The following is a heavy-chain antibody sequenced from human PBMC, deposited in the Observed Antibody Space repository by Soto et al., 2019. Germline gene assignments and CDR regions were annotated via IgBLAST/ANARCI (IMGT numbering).Heavy chain of an antibody. CDR2: IYWDDDK. V-gene: IGHV2-5*02. CDR1: GFSLITSGVG. D-gene: IGHD5-12*01. J-gene: IGHJ4*02. CDR3: ALKGDGYRGFKY. Sequence: QITLKESGPTLVKPTQTLTLTCTLSGFSLITSGVGVGWIRQPPGKALEWLAIIYWDDDKRYSPFLKSRLTITKDTSKNQVVLTLTNMDPVDTATYYCALKGDGYRGFKYWVQGTLVTVSS.